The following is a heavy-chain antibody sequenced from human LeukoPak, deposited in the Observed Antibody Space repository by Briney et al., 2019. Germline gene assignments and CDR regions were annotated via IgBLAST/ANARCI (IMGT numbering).Heavy chain of an antibody. V-gene: IGHV1-18*01. CDR3: ARSRPGLLFRYDSSGPSAFDI. CDR1: GYTFTSYG. CDR2: ISAYNGNT. D-gene: IGHD3-22*01. Sequence: ASVKVSCKASGYTFTSYGISWVRQAPGQGLEWMGWISAYNGNTNYAQKLQGRVTMTTDTSTSTAYMELRSLRSDDTAMYYCARSRPGLLFRYDSSGPSAFDIWGQGTMVTVSS. J-gene: IGHJ3*02.